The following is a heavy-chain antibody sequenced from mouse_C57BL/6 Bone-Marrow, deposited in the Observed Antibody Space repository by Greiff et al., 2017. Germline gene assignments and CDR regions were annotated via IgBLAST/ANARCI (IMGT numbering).Heavy chain of an antibody. D-gene: IGHD1-1*01. Sequence: QVQLQRSGAELARPGASVKLSCKASGYTFTSYGISWVKQRTGQGLEWIGEIYPRSGNTYYNEKFKGKATLTADKSSSTAYMELRSLTSEDSAVYFCAFYYGSPWFAYWGQGTLVTVSA. J-gene: IGHJ3*01. CDR2: IYPRSGNT. CDR1: GYTFTSYG. V-gene: IGHV1-81*01. CDR3: AFYYGSPWFAY.